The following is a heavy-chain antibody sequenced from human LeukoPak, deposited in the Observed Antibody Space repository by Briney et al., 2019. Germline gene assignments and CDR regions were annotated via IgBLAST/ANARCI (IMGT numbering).Heavy chain of an antibody. J-gene: IGHJ6*03. Sequence: GGSLRLSCAASGFTVSSNYMSWVRQAPGKGLEWVSVIYSGGSTYYADSVKGRFTISRDNSKNTLYLQMNSLRAEDTAVYYCAALPAALPYYMDVWGKGTTVTVSS. CDR3: AALPAALPYYMDV. CDR1: GFTVSSNY. CDR2: IYSGGST. D-gene: IGHD2-2*01. V-gene: IGHV3-53*01.